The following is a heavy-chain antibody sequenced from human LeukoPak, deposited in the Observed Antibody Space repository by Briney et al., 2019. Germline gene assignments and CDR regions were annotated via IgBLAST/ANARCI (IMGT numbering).Heavy chain of an antibody. CDR1: GFTFSSYG. CDR3: TTEAYDYVWGSYRYPIDY. CDR2: IRYDRSNK. Sequence: GGSLRLSCAASGFTFSSYGMHWVRQAPGKGLEWVAFIRYDRSNKYYADSVKGRFTISRDNSKNTLYLQMNSLKTEDTAVYYCTTEAYDYVWGSYRYPIDYWGQGTLVTVSS. J-gene: IGHJ4*02. V-gene: IGHV3-30*02. D-gene: IGHD3-16*02.